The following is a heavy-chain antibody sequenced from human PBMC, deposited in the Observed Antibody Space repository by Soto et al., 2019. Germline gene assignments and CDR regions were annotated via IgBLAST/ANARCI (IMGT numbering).Heavy chain of an antibody. J-gene: IGHJ6*02. CDR1: GGSFSGYY. V-gene: IGHV4-34*01. CDR3: ATGRGVRGVIIPTYYYYGLDV. Sequence: PSETLSLTCAVYGGSFSGYYWSWIRQPPGKGLEWIGEINHSGSTNYNPSLTSRVTISVDTSKNQFSLKLSSVSAADTAVYYCATGRGVRGVIIPTYYYYGLDVWGQGTTVTVSS. CDR2: INHSGST. D-gene: IGHD3-10*01.